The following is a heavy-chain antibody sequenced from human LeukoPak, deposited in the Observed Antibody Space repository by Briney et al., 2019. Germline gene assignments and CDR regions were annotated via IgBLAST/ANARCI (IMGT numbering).Heavy chain of an antibody. Sequence: GGSLRLSCAASGFTFSSYEMNWVRQAPGKGLEWVSAISGSGGSTYYADSVKGRYTVSRDNTKNSLYLQMNSLRAEDTAVYYCAKDDGDVDYWGQGTLVTVSS. J-gene: IGHJ4*02. CDR3: AKDDGDVDY. CDR2: ISGSGGST. D-gene: IGHD4-17*01. V-gene: IGHV3-48*03. CDR1: GFTFSSYE.